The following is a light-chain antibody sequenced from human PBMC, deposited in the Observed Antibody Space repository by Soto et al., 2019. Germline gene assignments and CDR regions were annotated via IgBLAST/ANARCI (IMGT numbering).Light chain of an antibody. J-gene: IGKJ1*01. CDR3: QQYNNGPPGT. CDR2: GAS. Sequence: EIVMTQSPATLSVSPGERATLSCRASQSVSSNLAWYQQKPGQAPRPLIYGASTRATGIPARFSGSGSGTEFSLTISSLQSEDFAVYYCQQYNNGPPGTFGQGTKVEIK. V-gene: IGKV3-15*01. CDR1: QSVSSN.